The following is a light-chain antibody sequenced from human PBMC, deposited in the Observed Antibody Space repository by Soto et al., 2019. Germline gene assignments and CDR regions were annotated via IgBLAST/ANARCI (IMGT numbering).Light chain of an antibody. CDR3: QQYYSYPFT. CDR2: AAS. CDR1: QGISSY. V-gene: IGKV1-8*01. Sequence: AIRMTQSPSSFSASTGDRVTITCRASQGISSYLAWYQQKPGKAPKLLIYAASTLQSGVPSRFSGSGSRTDFTLTISCLQSEDFETYYCQQYYSYPFTFGQGTRLEIK. J-gene: IGKJ5*01.